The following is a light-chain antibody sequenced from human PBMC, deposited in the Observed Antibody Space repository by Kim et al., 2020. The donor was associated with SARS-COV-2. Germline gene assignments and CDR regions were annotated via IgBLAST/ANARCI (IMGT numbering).Light chain of an antibody. V-gene: IGLV3-27*01. CDR3: YSAADNNLV. CDR2: KDS. Sequence: SVSPGQTARITCSGDVLAKKYARWFQQKPGRAPVVLIYKDSERPSGIPERFTGSSSGTTVTLTISGAQDEDEADYYCYSAADNNLVFGGGTKVTVL. J-gene: IGLJ2*01. CDR1: VLAKKY.